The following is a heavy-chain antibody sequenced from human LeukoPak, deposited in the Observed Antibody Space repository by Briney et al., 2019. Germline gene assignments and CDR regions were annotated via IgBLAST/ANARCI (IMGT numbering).Heavy chain of an antibody. J-gene: IGHJ4*02. Sequence: SQTQSLTCTVSGGSISSGGYYWSWIRQHPGKGLEWIGYSYYSGSTYYNPSLKSRVTIAVDTSRNQFSLKLSSVTAADTAVYYCATRSSTMAVAGTFDYWGQGTLVTVS. V-gene: IGHV4-31*03. CDR2: SYYSGST. CDR3: ATRSSTMAVAGTFDY. CDR1: GGSISSGGYY. D-gene: IGHD6-19*01.